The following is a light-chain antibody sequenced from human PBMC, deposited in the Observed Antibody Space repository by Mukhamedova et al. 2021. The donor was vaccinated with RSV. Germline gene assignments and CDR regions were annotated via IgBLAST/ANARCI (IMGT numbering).Light chain of an antibody. J-gene: IGKJ2*01. Sequence: WYQRRVHGKALKLLIYAASRLATGVPSRFSGGGSGADYTLTITSLQPEDFGTYYCQQYFGVPVTFGLGTKL. V-gene: IGKV1-NL1*01. CDR2: AAS. CDR3: QQYFGVPVT.